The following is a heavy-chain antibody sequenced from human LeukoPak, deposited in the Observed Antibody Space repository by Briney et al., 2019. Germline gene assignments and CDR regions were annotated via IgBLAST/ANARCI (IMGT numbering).Heavy chain of an antibody. J-gene: IGHJ6*02. Sequence: GGSLTLSCAASGFTFSSYAMSWVRQTPGKGLEWVSAISGSGGSTYYADSVKGRFTISRDNSKNTLFLQMDSLRAEDTAPYYCAKSVAIYFYYGLDVWGQGTTVTVSS. D-gene: IGHD3-3*01. CDR3: AKSVAIYFYYGLDV. CDR2: ISGSGGST. CDR1: GFTFSSYA. V-gene: IGHV3-23*01.